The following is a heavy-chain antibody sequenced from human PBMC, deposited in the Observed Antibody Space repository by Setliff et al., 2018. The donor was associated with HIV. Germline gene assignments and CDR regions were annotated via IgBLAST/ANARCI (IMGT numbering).Heavy chain of an antibody. D-gene: IGHD6-6*01. CDR3: ARGRPGGSSSYRSYNWFDP. J-gene: IGHJ5*01. V-gene: IGHV4-34*01. CDR2: INHSGST. Sequence: PSETLCLTCAVYGGSFSGYYWSWIRQPPGKGLEWIGEINHSGSTNYNPSLKSRVTISVDTSKNQFSLRLISMTAADTAVYYCARGRPGGSSSYRSYNWFDPWGQGSLVTVSS. CDR1: GGSFSGYY.